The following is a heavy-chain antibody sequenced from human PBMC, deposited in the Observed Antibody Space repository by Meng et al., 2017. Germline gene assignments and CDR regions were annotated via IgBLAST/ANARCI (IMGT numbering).Heavy chain of an antibody. CDR2: IYSGGST. CDR1: GFTVSSNY. V-gene: IGHV3-53*01. D-gene: IGHD1-1*01. CDR3: ARETGTGMDV. Sequence: ETLSLTCAASGFTVSSNYMSWVRQAPGKGLEWVSVIYSGGSTYYADSVKGRFTISRDNSKNTLYLQMNSLRAEDTAVYYCARETGTGMDVWGQGTTVTVSS. J-gene: IGHJ6*02.